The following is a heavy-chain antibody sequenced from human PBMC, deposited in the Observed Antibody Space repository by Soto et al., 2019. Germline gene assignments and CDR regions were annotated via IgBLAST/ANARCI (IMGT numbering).Heavy chain of an antibody. CDR3: ATAEVDY. Sequence: GSRILSCAASGFTFGDYWMHWVRQPPGKGPEWVSRMTGDGRTTQYADSVKGRFTASRDNAKSTLYLQMNSLRAEDTAVYYCATAEVDYWGPGTLVTVPQ. V-gene: IGHV3-74*03. J-gene: IGHJ4*02. CDR1: GFTFGDYW. CDR2: MTGDGRTT.